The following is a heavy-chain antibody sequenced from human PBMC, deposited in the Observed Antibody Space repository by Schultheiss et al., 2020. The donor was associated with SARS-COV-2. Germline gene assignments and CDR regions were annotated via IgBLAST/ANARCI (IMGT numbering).Heavy chain of an antibody. CDR2: IKQDGSVE. J-gene: IGHJ4*02. CDR1: GFTFRNYW. V-gene: IGHV3-7*03. Sequence: GGSLRLSCAASGFTFRNYWMDWVRQAPGKGQQWVANIKQDGSVEHYVDSVRGRFIISRDNAKNSLDLQMNSLRVDDTAVYYCVKEGEEMGTSWGQGTLVTVSS. CDR3: VKEGEEMGTS. D-gene: IGHD5-24*01.